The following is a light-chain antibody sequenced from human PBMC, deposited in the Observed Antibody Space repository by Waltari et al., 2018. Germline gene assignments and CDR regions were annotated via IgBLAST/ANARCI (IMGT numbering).Light chain of an antibody. CDR1: RGVGSY. CDR3: QQRSNWPPT. Sequence: RASRGVGSYCAWYQQKPGQAAGLLIDDAAKGATGSPARFSGSGSGTDFTLTISSLEPEDFAVYDCQQRSNWPPTFGGGTKVEIK. J-gene: IGKJ4*01. V-gene: IGKV3-11*01. CDR2: DAA.